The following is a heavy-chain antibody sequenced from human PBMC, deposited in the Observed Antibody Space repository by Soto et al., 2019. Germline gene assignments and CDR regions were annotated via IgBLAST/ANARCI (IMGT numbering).Heavy chain of an antibody. CDR2: INSDGSST. J-gene: IGHJ4*02. CDR1: GFTFSSYW. Sequence: GGSLRLSCAASGFTFSSYWMYWVRQAPGKGLVWVSRINSDGSSTSYADSVKGRFTISRDSAKNTLYLQMNSLRAEDTAVYYCARDSYNGDLTYWGQGTLVTVSS. CDR3: ARDSYNGDLTY. D-gene: IGHD4-17*01. V-gene: IGHV3-74*01.